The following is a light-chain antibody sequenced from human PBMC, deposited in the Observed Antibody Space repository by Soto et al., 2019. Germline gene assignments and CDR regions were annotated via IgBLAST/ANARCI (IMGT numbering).Light chain of an antibody. J-gene: IGLJ1*01. Sequence: SSELTQPPSVSVAPEKTATLTCGGNNIGNKRVHWYRQKPGQAPVLLISYDSDRPSGIPERFSGSNSENTATLTISRVEAGDEADYYCQVWDIMTDNYVFGSGTKLTVL. CDR2: YDS. CDR3: QVWDIMTDNYV. CDR1: NIGNKR. V-gene: IGLV3-21*04.